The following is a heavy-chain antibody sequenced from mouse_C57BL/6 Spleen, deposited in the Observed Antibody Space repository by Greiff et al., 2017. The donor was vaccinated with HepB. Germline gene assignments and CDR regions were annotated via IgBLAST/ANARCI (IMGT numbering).Heavy chain of an antibody. CDR1: GYTFTGYW. J-gene: IGHJ1*03. CDR2: ILPGSGST. CDR3: ARGSPYGSSPNWYFDV. D-gene: IGHD1-1*01. Sequence: QVQLKQSGAELMKPGASVKLSCKATGYTFTGYWIEWVKQRPGHGLEWIGEILPGSGSTNYNEKFKGKATFTADTSSNTAYMQLSSLTTEDSAIYYCARGSPYGSSPNWYFDVWGTGTTVTVSS. V-gene: IGHV1-9*01.